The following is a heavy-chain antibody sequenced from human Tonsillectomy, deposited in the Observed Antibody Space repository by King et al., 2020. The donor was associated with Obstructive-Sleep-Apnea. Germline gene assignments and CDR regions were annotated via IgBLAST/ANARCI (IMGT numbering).Heavy chain of an antibody. D-gene: IGHD3-9*01. V-gene: IGHV3-30*18. CDR2: ISYDGSNK. CDR1: GFTFSSYG. CDR3: AKDHVEGDILTGYYPHPFDY. J-gene: IGHJ4*02. Sequence: VQLVESGGGVVQPGRSLRLSCAASGFTFSSYGMHWVRQAPGKGLEWVAVISYDGSNKYYADSVKGRFTISRDNSKNTLYLQMNSLRAEDTAVYYCAKDHVEGDILTGYYPHPFDYWGQGTLVTVSS.